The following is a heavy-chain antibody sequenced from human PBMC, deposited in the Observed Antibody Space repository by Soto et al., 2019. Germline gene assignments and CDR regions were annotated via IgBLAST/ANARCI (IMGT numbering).Heavy chain of an antibody. J-gene: IGHJ4*02. D-gene: IGHD2-21*02. Sequence: PSQTLSLTCAISRDSVSNNRAAWNWIRQSPSRGLEWLGRTYSRSKWISDYSPSVKSRITINSDASKNQFSLQLNSVTPGDTAIYFCARDPPDCHSAFGSWGQGTRGTVSS. CDR2: TYSRSKWIS. V-gene: IGHV6-1*01. CDR3: ARDPPDCHSAFGS. CDR1: RDSVSNNRAA.